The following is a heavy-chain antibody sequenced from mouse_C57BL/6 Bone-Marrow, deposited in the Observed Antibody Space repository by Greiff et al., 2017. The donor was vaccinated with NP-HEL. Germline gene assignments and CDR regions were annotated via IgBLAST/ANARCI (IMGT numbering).Heavy chain of an antibody. J-gene: IGHJ4*01. Sequence: QVQLQQPGAELVMPGASVKLSCKASGYTFTSYWMHWVKQRPGQGLEWIGEIDPSDSYTNYNQKFKGKSTLTVDKSSSTAYMELRSLTSEDSAVYFCARDTTGYAMDYWGQGTSVTVSS. CDR2: IDPSDSYT. D-gene: IGHD1-1*01. V-gene: IGHV1-69*01. CDR3: ARDTTGYAMDY. CDR1: GYTFTSYW.